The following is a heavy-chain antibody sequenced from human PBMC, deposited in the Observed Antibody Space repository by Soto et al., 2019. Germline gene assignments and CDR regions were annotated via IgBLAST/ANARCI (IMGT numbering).Heavy chain of an antibody. V-gene: IGHV4-59*01. Sequence: PSETLSLTCTVSGGSIISYYCIFIRHPPGKGLEWIGYIYYSGTTNYNPSLKSRVTISVDTSKNQFSLKLSSVTAADTAVYYCASTHIVVVTDAFDIWGQGTMVTVSS. CDR3: ASTHIVVVTDAFDI. J-gene: IGHJ3*02. CDR1: GGSIISYY. D-gene: IGHD2-21*02. CDR2: IYYSGTT.